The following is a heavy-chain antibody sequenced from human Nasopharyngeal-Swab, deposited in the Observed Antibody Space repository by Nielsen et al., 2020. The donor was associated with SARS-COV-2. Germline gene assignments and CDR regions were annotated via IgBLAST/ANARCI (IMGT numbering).Heavy chain of an antibody. Sequence: GESLKISCAASGFTFSSFGMHWVRPAPGKGLEWVAFIAHDASNEYYGDSVKGRFTISRDNSENTVYLQMNSLRAEDTALYHCARPLSRDSTWTTEANWFDPWGQGTLVTVSS. CDR1: GFTFSSFG. J-gene: IGHJ5*02. CDR3: ARPLSRDSTWTTEANWFDP. V-gene: IGHV3-30*03. CDR2: IAHDASNE. D-gene: IGHD6-13*01.